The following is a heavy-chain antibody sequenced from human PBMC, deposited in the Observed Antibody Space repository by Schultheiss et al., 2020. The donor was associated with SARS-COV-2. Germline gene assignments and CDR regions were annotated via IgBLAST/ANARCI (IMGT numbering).Heavy chain of an antibody. CDR1: GGSLSGYY. J-gene: IGHJ3*02. V-gene: IGHV4-59*08. CDR3: ARYCSSTSCYAQLHAFDI. D-gene: IGHD2-2*01. Sequence: SETLSLTCAVYGGSLSGYYWSWIRQHPGKGLEWIGYIYYSGSTNYNPSLKSRVTISVDTSKNQFSLKLSSVTAADTAVYYCARYCSSTSCYAQLHAFDIWGQGTRVTVSS. CDR2: IYYSGST.